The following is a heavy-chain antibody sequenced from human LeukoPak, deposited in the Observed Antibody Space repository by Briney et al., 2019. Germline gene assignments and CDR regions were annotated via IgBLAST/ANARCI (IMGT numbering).Heavy chain of an antibody. V-gene: IGHV4-34*01. CDR3: SRRSHHGPESYPRS. CDR1: GFTFDDYG. J-gene: IGHJ4*02. CDR2: INHSGTA. D-gene: IGHD3-10*01. Sequence: GSLRLSCAASGFTFDDYGMSWVRQPPGKGLEWIGEINHSGTASYNPSLESRVTMSVDMSKNQISLKMTSVTAADTAFYYCSRRSHHGPESYPRSWGQGTLVTVSS.